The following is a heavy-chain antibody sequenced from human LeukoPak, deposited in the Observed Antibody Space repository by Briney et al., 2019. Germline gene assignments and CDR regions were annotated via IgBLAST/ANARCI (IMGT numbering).Heavy chain of an antibody. CDR2: LSSSSSYT. CDR3: ARGQADFDS. Sequence: GGSRRLSSAASGFTLSDFYMTWIRQAPGKGLEWVSYLSSSSSYTNYADSVKGPCTISRDNATNSLYLQMLSLRAEDTAVYYRARGQADFDSWGQGALGTVSS. J-gene: IGHJ4*02. V-gene: IGHV3-11*06. CDR1: GFTLSDFY.